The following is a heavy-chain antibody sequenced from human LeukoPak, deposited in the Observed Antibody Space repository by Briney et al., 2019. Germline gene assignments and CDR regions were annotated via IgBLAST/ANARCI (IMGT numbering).Heavy chain of an antibody. CDR2: ISSSSSYI. D-gene: IGHD6-6*01. CDR3: ARDISSSYYYYMDV. J-gene: IGHJ6*03. Sequence: GGSLRLSCAASGFTFSSYSMNWVRQAPGRGLEWVSSISSSSSYIYYADSVKGRFTISRDNAKNSLYLQMNSLRAEDTAVYYCARDISSSYYYYMDVWGKGTTVTVSS. CDR1: GFTFSSYS. V-gene: IGHV3-21*01.